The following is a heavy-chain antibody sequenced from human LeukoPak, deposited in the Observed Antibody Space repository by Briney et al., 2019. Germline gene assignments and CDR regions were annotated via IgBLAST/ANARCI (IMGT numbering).Heavy chain of an antibody. Sequence: ASVKVSCKASGYTFIGYYIHWVRQAPGQGLEWMGWINPNTGGTNFAQRFQGRVTMTRDTSITTTHMELSSLRSDDTAVYYCATVDQWLAYDYWGQGTLVTVSS. V-gene: IGHV1-2*02. CDR2: INPNTGGT. CDR1: GYTFIGYY. J-gene: IGHJ4*02. D-gene: IGHD6-19*01. CDR3: ATVDQWLAYDY.